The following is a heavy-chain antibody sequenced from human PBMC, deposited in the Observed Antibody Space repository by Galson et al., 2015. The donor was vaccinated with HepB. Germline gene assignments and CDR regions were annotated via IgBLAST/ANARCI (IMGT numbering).Heavy chain of an antibody. Sequence: SVKVSCKASGGTFSSYAISWVRQAPGQGLEWMGGIIPILGIANYAQKFQGRVTITADESTSTAYMELSSLRSEDTAVYYCARGPIYGDYGGGWFDPWGQGTLVTVSS. CDR2: IIPILGIA. CDR1: GGTFSSYA. CDR3: ARGPIYGDYGGGWFDP. V-gene: IGHV1-69*10. J-gene: IGHJ5*02. D-gene: IGHD4-17*01.